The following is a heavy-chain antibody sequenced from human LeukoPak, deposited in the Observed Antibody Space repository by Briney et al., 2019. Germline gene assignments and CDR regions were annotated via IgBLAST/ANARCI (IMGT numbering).Heavy chain of an antibody. CDR1: GGSLSSSSYY. Sequence: PSETLSLTCTVSGGSLSSSSYYWGWIRQPPGKGLEWIGSIYYSGSTYYNPSLKSRVTISVDTSKNQFSLKLTSVTAADTAAYYCARRGDYEFDSWGQGTLVTVSS. CDR3: ARRGDYEFDS. V-gene: IGHV4-39*01. CDR2: IYYSGST. D-gene: IGHD4-17*01. J-gene: IGHJ4*02.